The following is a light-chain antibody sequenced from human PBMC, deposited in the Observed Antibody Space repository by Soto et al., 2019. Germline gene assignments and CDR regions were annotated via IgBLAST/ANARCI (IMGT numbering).Light chain of an antibody. CDR3: QQSYSTPRT. Sequence: VGDRVTITCRASQSISSYLNWYQQKPGKAPKLLIYAASSLQSGVPSRFSGSGSGTDFTLTISSLQPEDFATYYCQQSYSTPRTFGQGTKVDI. CDR1: QSISSY. V-gene: IGKV1-39*01. CDR2: AAS. J-gene: IGKJ1*01.